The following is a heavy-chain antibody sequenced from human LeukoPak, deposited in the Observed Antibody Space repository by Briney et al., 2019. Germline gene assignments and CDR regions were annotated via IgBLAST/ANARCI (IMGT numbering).Heavy chain of an antibody. D-gene: IGHD6-13*01. V-gene: IGHV1-46*01. CDR1: GYTFTGYY. CDR2: INPSGGST. Sequence: ASVKVSCKASGYTFTGYYIHWVRQAPGQGLEWMGVINPSGGSTSYAQMFQGRVTMTRDRSTNTLYMELSSLRSEDTAVYYCARVGQKLAGAYSYFDPWGQGTLVTVSS. J-gene: IGHJ5*02. CDR3: ARVGQKLAGAYSYFDP.